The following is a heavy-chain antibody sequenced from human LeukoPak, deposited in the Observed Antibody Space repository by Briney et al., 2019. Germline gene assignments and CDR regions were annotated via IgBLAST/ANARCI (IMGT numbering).Heavy chain of an antibody. D-gene: IGHD6-6*01. CDR3: ARQIAARANWYFDL. J-gene: IGHJ2*01. CDR1: GDSISSSSYY. V-gene: IGHV4-39*01. CDR2: IYYSGST. Sequence: SETLSLTCTVSGDSISSSSYYWGWIRQPPGKGLEWIGSIYYSGSTYYNPSLKSRVTISVDTSKNQFSLKLSSVTAADTAVYYCARQIAARANWYFDLWGRGTLVTVSS.